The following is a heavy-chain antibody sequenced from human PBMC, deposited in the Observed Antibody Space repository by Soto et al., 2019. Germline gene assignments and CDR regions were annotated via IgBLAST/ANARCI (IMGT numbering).Heavy chain of an antibody. J-gene: IGHJ4*02. CDR3: VKGIVVVPAAHIQPTFDY. D-gene: IGHD2-2*01. V-gene: IGHV3-64D*08. CDR2: ISSNGGST. CDR1: GFTFSSYA. Sequence: GGSLRLSCSASGFTFSSYAMHWVRQAPGKGLEYVSAISSNGGSTYYADSVKGRFTISRDNSKNTLYLQMSSLRAEETAVYYCVKGIVVVPAAHIQPTFDYWGQGTLVTVSS.